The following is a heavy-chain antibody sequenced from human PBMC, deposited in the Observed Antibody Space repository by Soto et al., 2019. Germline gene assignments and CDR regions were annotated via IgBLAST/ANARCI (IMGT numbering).Heavy chain of an antibody. Sequence: EVQLVESGGGLVQPGGSLRLSCAASGFTFSNYWMHWVRQAPGKGPVWVSRINTDGSTTNYADSVKGRFTISRDNAKNTLYLQTDRLGAEDTAVYYCARDLWGYGSHWGQGTLVTVSS. V-gene: IGHV3-74*01. CDR2: INTDGSTT. D-gene: IGHD6-13*01. CDR3: ARDLWGYGSH. CDR1: GFTFSNYW. J-gene: IGHJ4*02.